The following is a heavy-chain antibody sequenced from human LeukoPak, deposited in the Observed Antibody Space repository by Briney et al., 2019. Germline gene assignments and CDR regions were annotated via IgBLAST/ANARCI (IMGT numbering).Heavy chain of an antibody. J-gene: IGHJ6*03. CDR1: AGSFSGYY. CDR2: INHSGST. V-gene: IGHV4-34*01. CDR3: ARGYDGDVFYYYYYMDV. D-gene: IGHD4-17*01. Sequence: PSEKVSCNAAGYAGSFSGYYWSRHPHPPGKGLKWIVKINHSGSTNYNPSLKSRVTIAVDTSKNQFSLKLSSVTAADTAVYYCARGYDGDVFYYYYYMDVWGKGTTVTVSS.